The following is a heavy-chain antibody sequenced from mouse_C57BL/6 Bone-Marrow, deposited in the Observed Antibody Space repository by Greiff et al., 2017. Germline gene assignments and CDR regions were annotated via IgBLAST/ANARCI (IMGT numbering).Heavy chain of an antibody. V-gene: IGHV5-6*01. CDR2: ISSGGSYT. Sequence: EVQRVESGGDLVKPGGSLKLSCAASRFTFSSYGMSWVRQTPDKRLEWVATISSGGSYTYYPDSVKGRFTISRDNAKNTLYLQMSSLKSEDTAMYYCARQGITTVVAPYYFDYWGQGTTLTVSS. D-gene: IGHD1-1*01. J-gene: IGHJ2*01. CDR1: RFTFSSYG. CDR3: ARQGITTVVAPYYFDY.